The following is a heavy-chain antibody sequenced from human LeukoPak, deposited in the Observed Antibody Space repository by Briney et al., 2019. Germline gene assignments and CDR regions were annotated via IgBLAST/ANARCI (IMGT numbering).Heavy chain of an antibody. Sequence: SETLSLTCIVSGASTSTYYWSWIRQPPGKGLEWIGYIYNGGSTNYNPSLKSRVTISVDTSKNQFSLKLTSLTAADTAMYCCAQSTGWPGFDYWGQGVLVTVSS. V-gene: IGHV4-59*08. D-gene: IGHD2-2*01. CDR3: AQSTGWPGFDY. CDR1: GASTSTYY. CDR2: IYNGGST. J-gene: IGHJ4*02.